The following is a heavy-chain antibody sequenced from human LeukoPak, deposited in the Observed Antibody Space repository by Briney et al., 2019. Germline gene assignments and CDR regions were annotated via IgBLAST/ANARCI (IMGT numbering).Heavy chain of an antibody. V-gene: IGHV3-30*18. J-gene: IGHJ6*02. D-gene: IGHD3-22*01. CDR2: IAYDGSNK. Sequence: GRSLRLSCAASGFTFSGYGMHWVRQAPGKGLEWVTGIAYDGSNKYYADSVKGRFTISRDNSKNTLYLQMNSLRAEDTAVYYCAKDRYYDSSGYPYYYGMDVWGQGTTVTVSS. CDR3: AKDRYYDSSGYPYYYGMDV. CDR1: GFTFSGYG.